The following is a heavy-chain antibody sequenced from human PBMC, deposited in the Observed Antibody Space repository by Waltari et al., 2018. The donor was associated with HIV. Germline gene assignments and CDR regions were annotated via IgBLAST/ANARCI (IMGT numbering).Heavy chain of an antibody. Sequence: EVQLVESGGGVVKPEGSLRLSCAVSGFTFRTYSMNWVRQAPGKGLEWLSYISEDTKTIHYADSVRGRFTTSRDNAKSSLYLQMNSLKAEDTAVYYCVRDADCASTRCSSWHYYYGMDVWGQGTIVTVSS. CDR1: GFTFRTYS. D-gene: IGHD2-2*01. CDR3: VRDADCASTRCSSWHYYYGMDV. CDR2: ISEDTKTI. V-gene: IGHV3-48*04. J-gene: IGHJ6*02.